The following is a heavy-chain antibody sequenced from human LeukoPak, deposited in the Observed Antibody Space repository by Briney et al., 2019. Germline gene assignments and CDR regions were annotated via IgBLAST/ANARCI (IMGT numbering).Heavy chain of an antibody. CDR3: ARTRLQINWFVT. J-gene: IGHJ5*02. D-gene: IGHD4-11*01. CDR1: GGTFSSYA. CDR2: IIPIFGTA. Sequence: GASVKVSCTASGGTFSSYAISWVRQAPGQGLEWMGGIIPIFGTANYAQTFQGRVTITADESTSTAYMELSSLRSEDTAVYYCARTRLQINWFVTWGQGTLFTASS. V-gene: IGHV1-69*13.